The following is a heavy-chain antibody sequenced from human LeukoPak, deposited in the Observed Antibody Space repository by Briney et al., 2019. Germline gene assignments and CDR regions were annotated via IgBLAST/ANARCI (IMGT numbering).Heavy chain of an antibody. J-gene: IGHJ4*02. CDR2: INPNSGGT. Sequence: ASVKVSCKASGYTFTGYYIHWVRQAPGQGLEWMGRINPNSGGTNYAQKFQGRVTMTRDTSISTAYMELSRLRSDDTAVYYCARDRETVGDLDYWGQGTLVTVSS. V-gene: IGHV1-2*06. D-gene: IGHD1-26*01. CDR3: ARDRETVGDLDY. CDR1: GYTFTGYY.